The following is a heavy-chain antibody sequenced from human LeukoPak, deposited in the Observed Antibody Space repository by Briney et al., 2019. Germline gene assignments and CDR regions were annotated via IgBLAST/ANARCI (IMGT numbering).Heavy chain of an antibody. J-gene: IGHJ4*02. CDR1: GGSISSSSYY. CDR3: ARLSADYYDSSGPSDY. Sequence: PSETLSLTCTVSGGSISSSSYYWGWIRQPPGKGLEWIGSIYYSGSTHYNPSLKSRVTISVDTSKNQFSLKLSSVTAADTAVYYCARLSADYYDSSGPSDYWGQGTLVTVSS. CDR2: IYYSGST. D-gene: IGHD3-22*01. V-gene: IGHV4-39*01.